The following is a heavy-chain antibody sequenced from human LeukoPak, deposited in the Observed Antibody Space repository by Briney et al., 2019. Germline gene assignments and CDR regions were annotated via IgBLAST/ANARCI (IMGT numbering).Heavy chain of an antibody. J-gene: IGHJ4*02. CDR3: ARFGRSPSVSYDY. D-gene: IGHD1-26*01. Sequence: PSETLSLTCAVYGGSFSGYYWSWIRQPPGKGLEWIGEINHSGSTNHNPSLKSRVTISVDTSKNQFSLKLSSVTAADTAVYYCARFGRSPSVSYDYWGQGTLVTVSS. V-gene: IGHV4-34*01. CDR2: INHSGST. CDR1: GGSFSGYY.